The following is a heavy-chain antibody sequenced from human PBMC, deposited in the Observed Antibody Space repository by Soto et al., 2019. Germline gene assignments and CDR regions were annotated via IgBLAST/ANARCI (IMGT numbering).Heavy chain of an antibody. Sequence: GESLKISCKGSGYSFTYYWIGWVRQMPGKGLEWMGIVFPGDSETNYNPSLKSRVTISVDTSKNQFSLKLSSVTAADTAVYYCARHYYRSGGYMDVWDKGTTVTVSS. J-gene: IGHJ6*03. CDR3: ARHYYRSGGYMDV. V-gene: IGHV5-51*01. CDR2: VFPGDSET. D-gene: IGHD3-10*01. CDR1: GYSFTYYW.